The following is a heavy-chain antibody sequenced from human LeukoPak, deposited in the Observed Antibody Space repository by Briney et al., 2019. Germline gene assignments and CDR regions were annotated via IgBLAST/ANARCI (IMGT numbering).Heavy chain of an antibody. CDR1: GFTFRSYW. V-gene: IGHV3-74*01. J-gene: IGHJ5*02. CDR2: INSDGSST. Sequence: QTGGSLRLSCAASGFTFRSYWMHWVRQAPGKGLVWISCINSDGSSTTYADSVKGRFTISRDNVKNTVYLQTNSLRAEDTALYYCARAGDFWSGNNWFDPWGQGTLATVSS. D-gene: IGHD3-3*01. CDR3: ARAGDFWSGNNWFDP.